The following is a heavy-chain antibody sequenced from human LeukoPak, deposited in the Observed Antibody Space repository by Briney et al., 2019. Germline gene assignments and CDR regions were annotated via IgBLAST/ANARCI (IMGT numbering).Heavy chain of an antibody. V-gene: IGHV3-30*03. Sequence: GGSLRLSCAASGFTFSTYGMHWVRQAPGKGLEWVAVISYDGSDKYYTDSVEGLFTISRDNSNNMLYLQMNSLRAEDTAVYYCARDRLWPLGGMDVWGQGTTVTVSS. CDR3: ARDRLWPLGGMDV. J-gene: IGHJ6*02. D-gene: IGHD5-18*01. CDR2: ISYDGSDK. CDR1: GFTFSTYG.